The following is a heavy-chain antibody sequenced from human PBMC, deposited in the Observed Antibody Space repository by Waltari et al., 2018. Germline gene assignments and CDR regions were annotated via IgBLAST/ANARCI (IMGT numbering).Heavy chain of an antibody. CDR1: GFTFSTYA. J-gene: IGHJ4*02. Sequence: EVHLLESGGGLVEPGGSLSLSCAASGFTFSTYAMSWARQAPAKGVGVVATRRGSCRCTYSADSVKGRFTISRDSSKNTVYLQMNSLRVEDTAIYFCAKTNGAKSRYYFDSWGQGVLVTVSS. D-gene: IGHD4-17*01. V-gene: IGHV3-23*01. CDR3: AKTNGAKSRYYFDS. CDR2: RRGSCRCT.